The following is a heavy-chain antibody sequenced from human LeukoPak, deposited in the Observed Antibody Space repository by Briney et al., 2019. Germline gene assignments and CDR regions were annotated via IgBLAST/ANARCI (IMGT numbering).Heavy chain of an antibody. CDR1: GFTFNSYA. D-gene: IGHD2-2*01. V-gene: IGHV3-23*01. CDR3: AKDVVVVPAAKGVSNWFDP. CDR2: ISGAGGST. J-gene: IGHJ5*02. Sequence: PRGSLRLSCTASGFTFNSYAMSWVRQAPGKGLEWGSAISGAGGSTYYADSVKGRFTISRDNSKNTLYLQMNSLRTEDTAVYYCAKDVVVVPAAKGVSNWFDPWGQGTLVTVSS.